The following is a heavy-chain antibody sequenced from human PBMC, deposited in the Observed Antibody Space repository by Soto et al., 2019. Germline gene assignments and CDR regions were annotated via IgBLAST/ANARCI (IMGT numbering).Heavy chain of an antibody. Sequence: PSETLSLTCTVSGGSTSSDNYWSWIRQPPGKGLEWIGHIYYSGNTDYNPSLKSRLAISIDTSKKQSSLKLSSLTAADTAVYFCAREGGDSSDCLYYFDSWGQGSLGTVSS. CDR2: IYYSGNT. J-gene: IGHJ4*02. CDR1: GGSTSSDNY. D-gene: IGHD2-21*01. V-gene: IGHV4-30-4*01. CDR3: AREGGDSSDCLYYFDS.